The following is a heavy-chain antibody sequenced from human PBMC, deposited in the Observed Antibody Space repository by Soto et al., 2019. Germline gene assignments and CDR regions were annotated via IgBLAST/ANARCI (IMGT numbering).Heavy chain of an antibody. V-gene: IGHV4-30-4*01. CDR1: GGSISSGDYY. CDR2: ISYSGST. D-gene: IGHD3-22*01. CDR3: AREIYEYYDDSSGTFDY. J-gene: IGHJ4*02. Sequence: SEPLSLTCTVSGGSISSGDYYWRWIRQPPGQGLEWIGYISYSGSTYYNPSLKSRVTISVDTSKNQFSLKLSSVTAADTAVYYCAREIYEYYDDSSGTFDYWGQGTLVTVSS.